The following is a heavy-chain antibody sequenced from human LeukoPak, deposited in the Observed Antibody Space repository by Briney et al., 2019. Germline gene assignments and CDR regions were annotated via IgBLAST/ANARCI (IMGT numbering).Heavy chain of an antibody. Sequence: GGSLRLSCAASGFTFSSYSMNWVRQAPGKGLEWVSYTSSSSSTIYYADSVKGRFTISRDNSKNTLYLQMNSLRAEDTAVYYCARDTAYSSSWYGNLDYYYGMDVWGQGTTVTVSS. V-gene: IGHV3-48*01. CDR1: GFTFSSYS. CDR3: ARDTAYSSSWYGNLDYYYGMDV. D-gene: IGHD6-13*01. CDR2: TSSSSSTI. J-gene: IGHJ6*02.